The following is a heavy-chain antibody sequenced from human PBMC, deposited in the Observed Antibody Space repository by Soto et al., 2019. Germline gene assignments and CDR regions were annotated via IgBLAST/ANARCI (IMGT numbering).Heavy chain of an antibody. V-gene: IGHV3-7*04. CDR3: ARFYYDSSGYLPSPYYYYYGMDV. CDR2: IKQDGSEK. Sequence: LRLSCASSGFTFSSYWMSLVRQAPWKGLEWVANIKQDGSEKYYVDSVKGRFTISRDNAKNSLYLQMNSLRAEDTAVYYCARFYYDSSGYLPSPYYYYYGMDVWGQGTTVTVSS. CDR1: GFTFSSYW. D-gene: IGHD3-22*01. J-gene: IGHJ6*02.